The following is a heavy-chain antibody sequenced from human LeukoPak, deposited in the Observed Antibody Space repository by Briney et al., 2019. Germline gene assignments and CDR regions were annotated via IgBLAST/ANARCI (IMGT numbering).Heavy chain of an antibody. V-gene: IGHV3-23*01. J-gene: IGHJ4*02. D-gene: IGHD3-10*01. CDR1: GFTFNIYA. Sequence: GSLRLSCAASGFTFNIYAMTWVRQAPGKGLEWVSIISGSGVNTYSADSVKGRLTISRDNSKNMLYLQMNSLRADDTAVYYCVKGYSGPPGSFDYWGQGTLVTVSS. CDR3: VKGYSGPPGSFDY. CDR2: ISGSGVNT.